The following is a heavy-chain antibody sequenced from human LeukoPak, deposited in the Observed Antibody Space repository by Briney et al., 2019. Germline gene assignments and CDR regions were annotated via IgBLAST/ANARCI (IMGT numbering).Heavy chain of an antibody. CDR3: AKGEQYYDFWSGYSSYYYMDV. CDR2: ISGSGGST. D-gene: IGHD3-3*01. Sequence: SGGSLRLSCAASGFTFSSYAMSWVRQAPGKGLEWVSAISGSGGSTYYADSVKGRFTISRDNSKNTLYLQMNSLRAEDTAVYYCAKGEQYYDFWSGYSSYYYMDVWGKGTTVTVSS. CDR1: GFTFSSYA. J-gene: IGHJ6*03. V-gene: IGHV3-23*01.